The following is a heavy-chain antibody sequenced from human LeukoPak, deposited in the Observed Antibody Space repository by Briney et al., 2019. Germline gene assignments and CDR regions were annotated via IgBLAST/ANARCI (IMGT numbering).Heavy chain of an antibody. CDR2: IYYSGST. Sequence: SETLSLTCTVSGGSISSGGYYWSWIRQHPGKGLEWIGYIYYSGSTYYNPSLKSRVTISVDTSKNQFSLKLSSVTAADTAVYYCARLFPTRFWSGYSTAHFDYWGQGTLVTVSS. D-gene: IGHD3-3*01. J-gene: IGHJ4*02. V-gene: IGHV4-31*03. CDR3: ARLFPTRFWSGYSTAHFDY. CDR1: GGSISSGGYY.